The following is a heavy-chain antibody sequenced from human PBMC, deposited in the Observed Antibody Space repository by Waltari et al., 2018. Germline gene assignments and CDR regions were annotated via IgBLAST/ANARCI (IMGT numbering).Heavy chain of an antibody. CDR1: GFSFMGFA. D-gene: IGHD3-16*02. Sequence: EVQLLESAGGLVQPGEALRLSCAASGFSFMGFAMTWVRQAPGGGLECVASISGSCATPFYAYSVKGRFTIVRDNSRDTVYLQMNSLTVDDSAVYYCAKGSRGYTNYFFDSWGQGTLVSVSS. CDR2: ISGSCATP. J-gene: IGHJ4*02. CDR3: AKGSRGYTNYFFDS. V-gene: IGHV3-23*01.